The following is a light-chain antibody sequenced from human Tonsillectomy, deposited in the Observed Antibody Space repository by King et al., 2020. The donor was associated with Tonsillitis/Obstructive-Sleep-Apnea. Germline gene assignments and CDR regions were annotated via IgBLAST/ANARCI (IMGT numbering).Light chain of an antibody. Sequence: SDRFSGSKSGNTASLTISGLQAEDEADYYCCSYAGSRNWVLLGGGTKLTVL. J-gene: IGLJ3*02. CDR3: CSYAGSRNWVL. V-gene: IGLV2-23*01.